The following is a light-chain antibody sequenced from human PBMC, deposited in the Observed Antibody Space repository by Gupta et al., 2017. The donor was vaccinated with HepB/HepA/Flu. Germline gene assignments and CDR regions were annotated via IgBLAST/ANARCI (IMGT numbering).Light chain of an antibody. CDR1: QTVGRN. J-gene: IGKJ1*01. CDR3: QQYNDWPRT. V-gene: IGKV3-15*01. CDR2: GAS. Sequence: ETVMTQFPATLSVSPGESATLSCRASQTVGRNLAWYQHKSGQAPVILIYGASTRVTGVPDRFIGSGSQTEFTLTISSLQYEDLAIYYCQQYNDWPRTFGRGTRVEIE.